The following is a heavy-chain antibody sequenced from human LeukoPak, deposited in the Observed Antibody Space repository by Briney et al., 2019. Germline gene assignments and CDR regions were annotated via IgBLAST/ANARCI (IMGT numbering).Heavy chain of an antibody. J-gene: IGHJ4*02. CDR1: GGSISSGDYY. CDR3: ARALLATVTTGFDY. V-gene: IGHV4-30-4*08. D-gene: IGHD4-17*01. Sequence: PSQTLSLTCTVSGGSISSGDYYWSWIRQPPGKGLEWIGYIYYSGSTYYNLSLKSRVTISVDTSKNQFSLKLSSVTAADTAVYYCARALLATVTTGFDYWGQGTLVTVSS. CDR2: IYYSGST.